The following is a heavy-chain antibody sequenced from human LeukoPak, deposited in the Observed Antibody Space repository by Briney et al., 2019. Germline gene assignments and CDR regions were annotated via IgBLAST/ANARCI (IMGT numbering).Heavy chain of an antibody. V-gene: IGHV3-23*01. D-gene: IGHD3-16*01. Sequence: GGSLRLSCAASGFTFRSYAMNWVRQAPGKGLEWVSAISGSGGSTYYADSVKGRFTISRDNSRDTLYLQMNSLRAEDTAVYYCAKGYYDYVWGSYYFDYWGQGTLVTVSS. CDR3: AKGYYDYVWGSYYFDY. CDR1: GFTFRSYA. CDR2: ISGSGGST. J-gene: IGHJ4*02.